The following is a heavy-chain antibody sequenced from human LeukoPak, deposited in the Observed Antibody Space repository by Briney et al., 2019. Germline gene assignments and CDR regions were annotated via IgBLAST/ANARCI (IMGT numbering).Heavy chain of an antibody. CDR1: ESTFTGYY. V-gene: IGHV1-2*02. CDR3: ASVTQGSASFFGY. J-gene: IGHJ4*02. D-gene: IGHD3-10*01. CDR2: INPNSGT. Sequence: ASVKVSCQASESTFTGYYIHWVRQAPGQGLAWMGWINPNSGTNYAQKFQGRVTMTRDTSINTAYMELSRLRSDDTAVYYCASVTQGSASFFGYWGQGTLVTVSS.